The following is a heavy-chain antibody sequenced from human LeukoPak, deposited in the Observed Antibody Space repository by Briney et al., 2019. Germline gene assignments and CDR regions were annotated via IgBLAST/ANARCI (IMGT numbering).Heavy chain of an antibody. CDR3: ARVSIAAAGTISGYYYYMGV. D-gene: IGHD6-13*01. CDR1: GYTFTGYY. CDR2: INPNSGGT. V-gene: IGHV1-2*06. J-gene: IGHJ6*03. Sequence: GASVKVSCKASGYTFTGYYMHWVRQAPGQGLEWMGRINPNSGGTNYAQKFQGRVTMTRDTSISTAYMELSRLRSDDTAVYYCARVSIAAAGTISGYYYYMGVWGKGTTVTISS.